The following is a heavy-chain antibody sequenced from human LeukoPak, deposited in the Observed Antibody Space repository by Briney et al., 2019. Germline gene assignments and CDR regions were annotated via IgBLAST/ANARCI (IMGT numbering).Heavy chain of an antibody. D-gene: IGHD3-22*01. J-gene: IGHJ4*02. CDR2: INPNSGGT. Sequence: ASVKVSCKASGYTFTGYYMHWVRQAPGQGLEWMGRINPNSGGTNYAQKFQGRVTMTRDTSISTAYMELSRLRSDDTAVYYGARVEAYYYDSSGWGNLDYWGQGTLVTVSS. V-gene: IGHV1-2*06. CDR1: GYTFTGYY. CDR3: ARVEAYYYDSSGWGNLDY.